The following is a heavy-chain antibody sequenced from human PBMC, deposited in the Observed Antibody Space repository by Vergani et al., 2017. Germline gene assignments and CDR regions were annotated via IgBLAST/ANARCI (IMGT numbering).Heavy chain of an antibody. CDR1: GFTFNEYW. D-gene: IGHD3-3*01. V-gene: IGHV3-74*01. CDR3: TRARKFRFGVVWENWFDP. Sequence: EVELVESGGGLVQPGGSLRLSCAASGFTFNEYWMHWARQVPGKGLVWVSGMNGDGDTISYAVSVKGRFTISRDNAKNTLFLQMNSLRAEDTAVYYCTRARKFRFGVVWENWFDPWGKGTLVTVSS. CDR2: MNGDGDTI. J-gene: IGHJ5*02.